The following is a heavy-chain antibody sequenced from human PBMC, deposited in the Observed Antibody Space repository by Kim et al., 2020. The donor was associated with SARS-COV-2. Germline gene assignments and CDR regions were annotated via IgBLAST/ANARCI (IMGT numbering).Heavy chain of an antibody. J-gene: IGHJ4*01. CDR1: GFTFSSYA. CDR2: ISYDGSNK. D-gene: IGHD3-3*01. CDR3: ARDVLEWWRVGHGLPDY. Sequence: GGSLRLSCAASGFTFSSYAMHWVRQAPGKGLEWVAVISYDGSNKYYADSVKGRFTISRDNSKNTLYLQMNSLRAEDTAVYYCARDVLEWWRVGHGLPDY. V-gene: IGHV3-30*04.